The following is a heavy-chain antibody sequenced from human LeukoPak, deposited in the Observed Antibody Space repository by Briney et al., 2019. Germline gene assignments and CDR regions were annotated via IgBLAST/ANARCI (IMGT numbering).Heavy chain of an antibody. V-gene: IGHV3-30*04. D-gene: IGHD1-7*01. J-gene: IGHJ4*02. CDR3: ARDALTGTTGY. CDR2: ISYDGSNK. CDR1: GFTFSSYA. Sequence: GRSLRLSCAASGFTFSSYAMHWVRQAPGKGLEWVVVISYDGSNKYYADSVKGRFTISRDNSKNTLYLQMTSLRAEDTAVYYCARDALTGTTGYWGQGTLVTVSS.